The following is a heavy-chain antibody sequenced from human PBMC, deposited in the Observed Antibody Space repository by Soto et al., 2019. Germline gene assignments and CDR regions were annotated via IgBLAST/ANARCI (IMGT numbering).Heavy chain of an antibody. CDR1: GFTFSGYY. D-gene: IGHD5-12*01. Sequence: EVQLVESGGTLVQPGGSLRLSCAASGFTFSGYYMHWVRQAPGKGLVWVSRINTDGSNVTYADSVEGRFTISRDNAKNTLYLQMNSLRADDMAVYCCQRGSGGCEVILDYWGQGTLVTVSS. CDR3: QRGSGGCEVILDY. J-gene: IGHJ4*02. CDR2: INTDGSNV. V-gene: IGHV3-74*01.